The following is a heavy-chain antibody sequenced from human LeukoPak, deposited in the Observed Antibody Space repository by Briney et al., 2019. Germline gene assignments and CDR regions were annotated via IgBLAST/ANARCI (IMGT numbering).Heavy chain of an antibody. CDR3: ARDYWWNYDY. CDR2: ISTSSSTM. Sequence: PGGSLRLSCAASGFTFSDYSMDWVRQAPGKGLEWISYISTSSSTMYYADSVKGRFTISRDNAKNSLYLQMNSLRDEDTAVYYCARDYWWNYDYWGQGTLVTVSS. CDR1: GFTFSDYS. D-gene: IGHD1-7*01. J-gene: IGHJ4*02. V-gene: IGHV3-48*02.